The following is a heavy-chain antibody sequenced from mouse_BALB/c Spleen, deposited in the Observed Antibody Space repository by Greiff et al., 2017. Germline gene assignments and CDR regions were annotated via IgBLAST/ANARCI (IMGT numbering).Heavy chain of an antibody. D-gene: IGHD1-2*01. CDR1: GYSITSDYA. CDR3: AKAGIHYYGYFDY. V-gene: IGHV3-2*02. J-gene: IGHJ2*01. Sequence: EVQLQESGPGLVKPSQSLSLTCTVTGYSITSDYAWNWIRQFPGNKLEWMGYISYSGSTSYNPSLKSRISITRDTSKNQFFLQLNSVTTEDTATYYCAKAGIHYYGYFDYWGQGTTLTVSS. CDR2: ISYSGST.